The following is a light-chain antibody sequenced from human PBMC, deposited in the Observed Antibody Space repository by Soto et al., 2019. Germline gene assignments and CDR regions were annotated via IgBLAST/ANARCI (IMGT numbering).Light chain of an antibody. Sequence: QAVVTQPPSASGTPGQRVTISCSGSSSNIGINYVYWYQQLPGTAPKLLIYRSNQRPSGVPDRFSGSKSGTSASLAFSGLRSEDEADYYCAAWDDSLSGVVFGGGTKVTVL. J-gene: IGLJ2*01. V-gene: IGLV1-47*01. CDR2: RSN. CDR1: SSNIGINY. CDR3: AAWDDSLSGVV.